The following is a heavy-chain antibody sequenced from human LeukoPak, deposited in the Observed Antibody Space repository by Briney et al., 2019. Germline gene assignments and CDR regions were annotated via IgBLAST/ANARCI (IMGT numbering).Heavy chain of an antibody. CDR1: GYTLTSYD. V-gene: IGHV1-2*02. D-gene: IGHD2-2*01. Sequence: GASVKVSCKASGYTLTSYDINWVRQATGQGLEWMGWINPNSGGTNYAQKFQGRVTMTRDTSISTAYMELSRLRSDDTAVYYCARGGYCSSTSCLHFDYWGQGTLVTVSS. CDR3: ARGGYCSSTSCLHFDY. CDR2: INPNSGGT. J-gene: IGHJ4*02.